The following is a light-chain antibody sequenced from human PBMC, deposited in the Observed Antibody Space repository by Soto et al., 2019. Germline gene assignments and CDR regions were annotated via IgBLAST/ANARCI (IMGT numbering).Light chain of an antibody. J-gene: IGKJ4*01. Sequence: DIQMTQSPSSLSASVGDRVTITCQASQGITNYLNWYQQKPGKAPRLLIYDASNLETGVPSRFSGSGSGTDFTFTISSLQPEDIATYYCQQYDHLPVTFGGGTKVEIK. CDR3: QQYDHLPVT. CDR2: DAS. CDR1: QGITNY. V-gene: IGKV1-33*01.